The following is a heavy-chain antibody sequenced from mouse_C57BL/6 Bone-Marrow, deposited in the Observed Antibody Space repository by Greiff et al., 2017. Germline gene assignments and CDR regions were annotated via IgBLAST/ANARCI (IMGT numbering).Heavy chain of an antibody. Sequence: QVQLQQSGPELVKPGASVKISCKASGYAFSSSWMNWVKQRPGKGLEWIGRINPGDGDTNYNGKFKGKATLTVDKSSSTAYMQLSSLTSEDSAVYFCARSQYYCSSYRAWFAYWGQGTLVTVSA. CDR2: INPGDGDT. V-gene: IGHV1-82*01. J-gene: IGHJ3*01. CDR3: ARSQYYCSSYRAWFAY. D-gene: IGHD1-1*01. CDR1: GYAFSSSW.